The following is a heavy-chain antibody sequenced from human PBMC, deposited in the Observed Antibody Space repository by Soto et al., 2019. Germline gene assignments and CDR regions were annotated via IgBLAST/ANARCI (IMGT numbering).Heavy chain of an antibody. J-gene: IGHJ4*02. D-gene: IGHD2-15*01. Sequence: QVQLVESGGGLVKPGGSLRLSCAASGFTFSDYYMSRIRQAPGKGLEWVSYISSSSSYTNYADSVKGRFTISRDNAKNSLYLQMNSLRAEDTAVYYCARDRGSGGSCYFDYWGQGTLVTVSS. CDR2: ISSSSSYT. V-gene: IGHV3-11*06. CDR1: GFTFSDYY. CDR3: ARDRGSGGSCYFDY.